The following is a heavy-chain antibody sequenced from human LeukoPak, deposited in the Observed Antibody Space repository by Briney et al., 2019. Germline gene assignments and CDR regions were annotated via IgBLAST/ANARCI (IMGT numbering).Heavy chain of an antibody. D-gene: IGHD6-19*01. CDR2: INHSGST. CDR1: GGSFSGYY. CDR3: ARARLYLQWLVLYYYGMDV. V-gene: IGHV4-34*01. J-gene: IGHJ6*02. Sequence: SETLSLTCAVYGGSFSGYYWSWIRQPPGKGLEWIGEINHSGSTNYNPSLKSRVTISVDTSKNQFSLKLSSVTAADTAVYYCARARLYLQWLVLYYYGMDVWGQGTTVTVCS.